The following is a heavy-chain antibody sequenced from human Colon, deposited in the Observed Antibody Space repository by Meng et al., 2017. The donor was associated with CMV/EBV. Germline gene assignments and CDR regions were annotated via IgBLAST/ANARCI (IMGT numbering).Heavy chain of an antibody. V-gene: IGHV1-69*10. CDR3: ASREGGPDKFFYYGMDV. J-gene: IGHJ6*02. Sequence: SFSNYAISWVRQAPGQGLEWMGGIIPMLGIENHSQKFQRRVTITADKSTSTAYMELSSLRSEDTAVYYCASREGGPDKFFYYGMDVWGQGTTVTVSS. CDR1: SFSNYA. D-gene: IGHD1-26*01. CDR2: IIPMLGIE.